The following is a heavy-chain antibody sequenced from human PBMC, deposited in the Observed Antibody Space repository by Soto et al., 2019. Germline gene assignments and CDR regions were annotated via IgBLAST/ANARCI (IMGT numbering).Heavy chain of an antibody. CDR1: GGSSTSNNW. J-gene: IGHJ4*02. CDR3: ESRDPGTSVDY. D-gene: IGHD1-7*01. Sequence: KTSETLSLTCAVSGGSSTSNNWWTWVRQPPGQGLEWTGEIYRTGSTNYNPSLKSRVTISLDKSENQFSLKVTSLTAADTAVYYCESRDPGTSVDYWGQGTLVTVSS. V-gene: IGHV4-4*02. CDR2: IYRTGST.